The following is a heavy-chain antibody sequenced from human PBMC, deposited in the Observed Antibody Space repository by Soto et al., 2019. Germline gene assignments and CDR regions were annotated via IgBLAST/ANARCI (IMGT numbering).Heavy chain of an antibody. D-gene: IGHD3-22*01. J-gene: IGHJ3*02. Sequence: ASVKVSCKASGYTFTSYGISWVRQAPGQGLEWMGWISAYNGNTNYAQKLQGRVTMTTDTSTSTAYMELRSLRSADTAVYYCAREYLAIPYYDSSGYPDAFDIWGQGTMVTVSS. CDR3: AREYLAIPYYDSSGYPDAFDI. CDR1: GYTFTSYG. V-gene: IGHV1-18*04. CDR2: ISAYNGNT.